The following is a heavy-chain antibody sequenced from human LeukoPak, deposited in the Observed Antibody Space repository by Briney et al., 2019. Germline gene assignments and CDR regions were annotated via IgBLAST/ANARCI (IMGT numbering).Heavy chain of an antibody. D-gene: IGHD3-22*01. CDR3: ARGQKMYYYDRRGAFDI. CDR1: GGSFSGYY. J-gene: IGHJ3*02. CDR2: INHSGST. V-gene: IGHV4-34*01. Sequence: SETLSLTCAVYGGSFSGYYWSWIRQPPGKGLEWIGEINHSGSTNYNPSLKSRVTISVDTSKNQFSLKLSSVTAADTAVYYCARGQKMYYYDRRGAFDIWGQGTMVTVSS.